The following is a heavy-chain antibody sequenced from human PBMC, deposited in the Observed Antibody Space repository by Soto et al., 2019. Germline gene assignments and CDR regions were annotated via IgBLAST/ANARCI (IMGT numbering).Heavy chain of an antibody. CDR2: ISYSDGS. CDR1: GGYISTSGSISTRSFY. V-gene: IGHV4-39*01. Sequence: LETLSHTCTVAGGYISTSGSISTRSFYWGWMRQPPGKGLQWIASISYSDGSFYNSSLKSRLTISVDTSKNQFSLSLRSVTASVTAVYYGASHRTFWPFDSWGQGTVVTVSS. D-gene: IGHD3-16*01. J-gene: IGHJ4*02. CDR3: ASHRTFWPFDS.